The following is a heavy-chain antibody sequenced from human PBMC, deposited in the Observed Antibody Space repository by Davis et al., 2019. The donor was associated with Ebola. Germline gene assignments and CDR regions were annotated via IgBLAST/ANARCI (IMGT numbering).Heavy chain of an antibody. J-gene: IGHJ4*02. Sequence: GESLKISCKGSGYSFTSYWIGWVRQMPGKGLEWMRIIYPSDSDTRYSPSFQGQVTISADKSINTAYLQWTSLKASDTAMYYCARKPGRALDYWGQGTLVTVSS. V-gene: IGHV5-51*01. CDR1: GYSFTSYW. CDR2: IYPSDSDT. CDR3: ARKPGRALDY. D-gene: IGHD1-14*01.